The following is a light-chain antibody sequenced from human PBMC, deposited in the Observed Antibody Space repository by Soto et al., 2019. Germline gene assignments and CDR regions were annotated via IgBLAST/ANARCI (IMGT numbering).Light chain of an antibody. CDR3: SSYSSSTTHVV. CDR2: DVT. Sequence: QSALTQPASVSGSPGRSVTISCTGTSSDVGDFNYVSWYQHLPGRAPKLIIYDVTNRPSGISYRFSASKSGRTASLTISGLQAEDVAYYYCSSYSSSTTHVVFGGGTKVTVL. J-gene: IGLJ2*01. CDR1: SSDVGDFNY. V-gene: IGLV2-14*03.